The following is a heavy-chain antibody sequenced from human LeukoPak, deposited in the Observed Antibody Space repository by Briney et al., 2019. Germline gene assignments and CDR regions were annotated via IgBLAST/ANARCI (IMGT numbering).Heavy chain of an antibody. CDR2: ISSSSTI. CDR3: ARDSSSWFNCFDP. D-gene: IGHD6-13*01. Sequence: GGSLRLSCAASGFTFSSYSMNWVRQSPGKGLEWVSYISSSSTIYYADSVKGRFTISRDNAKNSLYLQMNSLRAEDTAVYYCARDSSSWFNCFDPWGQGTLVTVSS. J-gene: IGHJ5*02. V-gene: IGHV3-48*04. CDR1: GFTFSSYS.